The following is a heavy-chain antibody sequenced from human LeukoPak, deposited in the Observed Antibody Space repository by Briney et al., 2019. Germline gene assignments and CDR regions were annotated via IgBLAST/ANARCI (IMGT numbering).Heavy chain of an antibody. Sequence: SETLSLTCNVSGGSISTYYWSWIRQPPGKGLEWIGSIYYSGSTYYNPSLKSRVTISVDTSKNQFSLKLSSVTAADTAVYYCARHRGVVPAALYYYYYMDVWGKGTTVTVSS. J-gene: IGHJ6*03. V-gene: IGHV4-39*01. CDR1: GGSISTYY. D-gene: IGHD2-2*01. CDR2: IYYSGST. CDR3: ARHRGVVPAALYYYYYMDV.